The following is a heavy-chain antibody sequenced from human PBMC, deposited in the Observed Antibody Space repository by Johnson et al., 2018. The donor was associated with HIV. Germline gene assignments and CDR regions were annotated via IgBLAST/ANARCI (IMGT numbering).Heavy chain of an antibody. CDR2: LSWNSGSI. Sequence: VQLVESGGVVVRPGGSLRLSCAASGFTFDDYGMSWVRQAPGKGLEWVSGLSWNSGSIGYADSVKGRFTISRDNAKNSLYLQMNSLRAEDTALYYCAKIRGEMATTDAFDIWGQGTMVTVSS. CDR1: GFTFDDYG. J-gene: IGHJ3*02. CDR3: AKIRGEMATTDAFDI. V-gene: IGHV3-9*01. D-gene: IGHD5-24*01.